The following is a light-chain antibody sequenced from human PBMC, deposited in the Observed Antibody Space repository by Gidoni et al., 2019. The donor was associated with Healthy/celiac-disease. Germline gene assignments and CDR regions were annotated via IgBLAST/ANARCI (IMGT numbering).Light chain of an antibody. CDR2: EVS. Sequence: QSALPQPASVSRSPGQSITISCTGTISDVGGYNYVSWYQHHPGKAPKLMIYEVSNRPSGVSNRFSGSKSGNTASLTISGLQAEDEADYYCSSYTSSSTLYVFGTGTKVTVL. CDR1: ISDVGGYNY. CDR3: SSYTSSSTLYV. V-gene: IGLV2-14*01. J-gene: IGLJ1*01.